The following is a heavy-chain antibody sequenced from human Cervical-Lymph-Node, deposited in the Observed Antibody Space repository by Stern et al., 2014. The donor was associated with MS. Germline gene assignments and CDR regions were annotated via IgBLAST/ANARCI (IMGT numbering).Heavy chain of an antibody. Sequence: QLQLQESGPGLVKPSGTLSLTCAVSGASISSNYWWSWVRQSPGKGLEWIGEVYHSGSAVYNPSLPSRVTISVDTSKNQFSLKLNSVTAADTAMYYCARGGGSWTYLFWGQGTLVAVSS. CDR3: ARGGGSWTYLF. CDR2: VYHSGSA. V-gene: IGHV4-4*02. D-gene: IGHD3-10*01. J-gene: IGHJ4*02. CDR1: GASISSNYW.